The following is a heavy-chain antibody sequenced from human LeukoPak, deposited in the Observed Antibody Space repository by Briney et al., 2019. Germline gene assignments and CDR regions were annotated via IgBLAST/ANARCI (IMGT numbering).Heavy chain of an antibody. CDR3: ARDRSVGVLPAPPFDF. D-gene: IGHD6-6*01. Sequence: SETLSLTCTVSGYSISRTYYWGWIRQPPEKGLEWVGSVFHSGHTYYNPSLKSRLTISADTSKNQFSLTLTSVTAADTAVYYCARDRSVGVLPAPPFDFWGQGTLVTVSS. CDR2: VFHSGHT. CDR1: GYSISRTYY. J-gene: IGHJ4*02. V-gene: IGHV4-38-2*02.